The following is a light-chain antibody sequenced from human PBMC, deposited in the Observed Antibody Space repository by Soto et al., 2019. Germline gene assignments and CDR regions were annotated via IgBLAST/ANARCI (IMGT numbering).Light chain of an antibody. CDR2: DTS. Sequence: QAVVTQEPSLIVSPGGTVTLTCASSTGAVTNGHYPYWFQQKPGQAPRALIYDTSNTYSWTPARFSGSLLGDKAALTLSGAQPDDEADYYCLLSYSGAAVFGGGTQLTVL. V-gene: IGLV7-46*01. CDR3: LLSYSGAAV. J-gene: IGLJ7*01. CDR1: TGAVTNGHY.